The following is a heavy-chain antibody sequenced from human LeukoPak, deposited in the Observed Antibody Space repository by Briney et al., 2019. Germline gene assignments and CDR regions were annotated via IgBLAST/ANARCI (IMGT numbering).Heavy chain of an antibody. CDR2: ISSSSSYI. J-gene: IGHJ5*02. CDR1: GFTFRIYG. V-gene: IGHV3-21*01. Sequence: GGSLRLSCAASGFTFRIYGIHWVRQAPGKGREWVSSISSSSSYIDYADSVQGRLTTSRDNAKNSLYLQMHSLRADDTAVYYCARVVTAAWDWFDPWGQGTLVTVSS. CDR3: ARVVTAAWDWFDP. D-gene: IGHD2-2*01.